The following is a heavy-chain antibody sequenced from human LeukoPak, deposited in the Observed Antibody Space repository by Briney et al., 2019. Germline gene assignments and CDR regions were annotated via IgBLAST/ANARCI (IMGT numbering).Heavy chain of an antibody. D-gene: IGHD2-2*01. CDR2: IIPILGIA. V-gene: IGHV1-69*04. Sequence: ASVKVSCKASGGTFSSYAISWVRQAPGQGLEWMGRIIPILGIANYAQKFQGRVTMTRDTSTSTVYMELSSLRSEDTAVYYCAREGADCSSTSCYHYYYYGMDVWGQGTTVTVSS. CDR1: GGTFSSYA. CDR3: AREGADCSSTSCYHYYYYGMDV. J-gene: IGHJ6*02.